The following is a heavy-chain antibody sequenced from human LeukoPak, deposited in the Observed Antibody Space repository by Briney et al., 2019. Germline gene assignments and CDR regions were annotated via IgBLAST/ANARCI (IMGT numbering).Heavy chain of an antibody. CDR3: ARDRGSYSDY. J-gene: IGHJ4*02. D-gene: IGHD3-16*01. CDR1: GFTFSSYW. V-gene: IGHV3-74*01. Sequence: GGSLRLSCAASGFTFSSYWMHWVRPAPGKGLVWVSRVNTDGSTPTYADSVKGRFTISRDNAKNTLYLQMNSLRAEDTAVYYCARDRGSYSDYWGQGTLVTVSS. CDR2: VNTDGSTP.